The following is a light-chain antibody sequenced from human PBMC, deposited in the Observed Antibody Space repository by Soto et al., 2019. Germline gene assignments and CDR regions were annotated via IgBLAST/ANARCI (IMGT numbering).Light chain of an antibody. CDR3: CSYAGDNTLL. CDR2: DVS. Sequence: QSVLTQPASVSGSPGQSITISCSGTSSGVVSYNLVSWYQQHPGKAPKLMIYDVSKRPSGVSNRFSGSKSGNTASLTISGLQTEDEADYYCCSYAGDNTLLFGGGTQLTVL. CDR1: SSGVVSYNL. V-gene: IGLV2-23*02. J-gene: IGLJ2*01.